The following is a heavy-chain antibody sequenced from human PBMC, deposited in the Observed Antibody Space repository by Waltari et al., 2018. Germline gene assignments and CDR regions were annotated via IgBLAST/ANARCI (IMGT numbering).Heavy chain of an antibody. Sequence: QVQLVESGGGVVQPGRSLRLFCAASAFTFSRYAMHWVRQPPGKGLEWVALIWYDGSNKYYADSVKGRFTISRDNSKNTLFLQMNSLRAEDTAVYYCARGEDITGTILLGDYWGQGTLVTVSS. CDR3: ARGEDITGTILLGDY. CDR1: AFTFSRYA. D-gene: IGHD1-7*01. V-gene: IGHV3-33*01. CDR2: IWYDGSNK. J-gene: IGHJ4*02.